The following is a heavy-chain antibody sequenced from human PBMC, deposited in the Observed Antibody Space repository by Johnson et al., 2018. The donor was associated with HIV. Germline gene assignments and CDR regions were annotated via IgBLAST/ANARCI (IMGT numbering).Heavy chain of an antibody. D-gene: IGHD3/OR15-3a*01. J-gene: IGHJ3*02. V-gene: IGHV3-20*04. Sequence: VQLVESGGGVVQPGRSLRLSCAASGFSFDDYGMSWVRQVPGKGLEWVSGINWNGSNKYYADSVKGRFTISRDNSKNTLYLQMNSLRAEDTAVYYCAPWTAIWGQGTMVTVSS. CDR3: APWTAI. CDR2: INWNGSNK. CDR1: GFSFDDYG.